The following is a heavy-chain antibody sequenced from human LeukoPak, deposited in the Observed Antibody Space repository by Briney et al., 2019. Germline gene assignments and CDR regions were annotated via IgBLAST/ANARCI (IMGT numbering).Heavy chain of an antibody. CDR2: IKSKTNGWKT. Sequence: RGSLRLSRPASALSLSNTLMNWVRPAPGKGVGWVGLIKSKTNGWKTKYALPVKARPPIRRADSEKTLYLQMNSLKNEDTAAYCFLTEVSGTFPTWGQGTLVTVSS. CDR3: LTEVSGTFPT. J-gene: IGHJ4*02. V-gene: IGHV3-15*01. D-gene: IGHD1-26*01. CDR1: ALSLSNTL.